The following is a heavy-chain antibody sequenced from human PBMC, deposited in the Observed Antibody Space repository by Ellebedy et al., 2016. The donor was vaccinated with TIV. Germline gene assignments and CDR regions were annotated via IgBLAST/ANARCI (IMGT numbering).Heavy chain of an antibody. CDR1: GFSLSTSGMC. CDR3: ARSTRGDNRGCYDAFDM. V-gene: IGHV2-70*11. CDR2: LDWDGDK. Sequence: SGPTMVKPTQTLTLTCTFSGFSLSTSGMCVSWIRQPPGKALEWLARLDWDGDKYYNTSLQTRLAISTDTSENQVVLIMTNVDPVDTATYYCARSTRGDNRGCYDAFDMWGQGTMVTVSS. D-gene: IGHD6-19*01. J-gene: IGHJ3*02.